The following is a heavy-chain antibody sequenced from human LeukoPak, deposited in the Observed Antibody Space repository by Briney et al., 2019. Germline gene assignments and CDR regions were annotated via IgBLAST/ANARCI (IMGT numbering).Heavy chain of an antibody. CDR1: GGSFSGYH. CDR3: ARGSEIAAAGTGFYFDY. CDR2: INHSGGT. J-gene: IGHJ4*02. V-gene: IGHV4-34*01. Sequence: SETLSLTCAVYGGSFSGYHWSWIREPPGKGLEWIGEINHSGGTIYNPSLKSVVAISVDTSKNQFSLRLRSVTAADTALYYCARGSEIAAAGTGFYFDYWGQGTLVTVSS. D-gene: IGHD6-13*01.